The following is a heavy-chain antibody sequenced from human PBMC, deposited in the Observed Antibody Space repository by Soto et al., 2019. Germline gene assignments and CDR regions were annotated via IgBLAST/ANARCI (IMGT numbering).Heavy chain of an antibody. Sequence: SETLSLTCSVSGGSITDNYWTWIRQSPGKGLEWVGYIYYTGITNYNPSLKRRVTISLDRAKNQFSLKLDSVTAADTAVYYCARALDYDSWGGRTWFDPWGQGTLVTVSS. CDR2: IYYTGIT. CDR1: GGSITDNY. D-gene: IGHD3-3*01. V-gene: IGHV4-59*01. CDR3: ARALDYDSWGGRTWFDP. J-gene: IGHJ5*02.